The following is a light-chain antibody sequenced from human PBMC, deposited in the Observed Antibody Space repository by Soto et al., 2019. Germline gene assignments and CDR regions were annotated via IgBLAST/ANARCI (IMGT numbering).Light chain of an antibody. CDR1: QSVSSN. V-gene: IGKV3-15*01. J-gene: IGKJ2*01. CDR3: QQYHNWPPYT. CDR2: GAS. Sequence: EIVMTQSPATLSVSPGERATLSCRASQSVSSNFAWYQQKPGQAPRLLIYGASTRATGIPARFSGGGSGTEFTLTIRSLQSEDFAVYYCQQYHNWPPYTFGQGTKLEIK.